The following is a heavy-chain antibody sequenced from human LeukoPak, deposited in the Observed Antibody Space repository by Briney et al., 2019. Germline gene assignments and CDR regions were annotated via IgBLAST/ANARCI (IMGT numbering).Heavy chain of an antibody. J-gene: IGHJ6*02. CDR1: GGSISSSTYY. Sequence: SETLSLTCTVSGGSISSSTYYWGWIRQPPGKGLEWIGSIYYTGSTYYTPSLKSRVTISVDTSKNQFSLRLSSVTAADTAVYYCARIGDLRDYYGMDVWGQGTTVTVSS. CDR2: IYYTGST. CDR3: ARIGDLRDYYGMDV. V-gene: IGHV4-39*01. D-gene: IGHD4-17*01.